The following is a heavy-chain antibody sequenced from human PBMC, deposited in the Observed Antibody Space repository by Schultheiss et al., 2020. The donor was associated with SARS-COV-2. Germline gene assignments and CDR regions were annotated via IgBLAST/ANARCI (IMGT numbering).Heavy chain of an antibody. D-gene: IGHD2-15*01. CDR2: IYHSGST. CDR1: GGSVSSGSYY. Sequence: SETLSLTCTVSGGSVSSGSYYWSWIRQPPGKGLEWIGYIYHSGSTNYNPSLKSRVTISVDTSKNQFSLKLSSVTAADTAVYYCARIHRDCSGGSCYCFDHWGQGALVTVSS. J-gene: IGHJ4*02. CDR3: ARIHRDCSGGSCYCFDH. V-gene: IGHV4-61*01.